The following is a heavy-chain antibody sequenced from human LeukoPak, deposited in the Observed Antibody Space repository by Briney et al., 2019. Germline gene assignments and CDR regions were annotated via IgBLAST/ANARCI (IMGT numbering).Heavy chain of an antibody. CDR1: GNTFSSYD. CDR3: ARGGTLVQGVTVLYGMDV. CDR2: MNPNSGNT. J-gene: IGHJ6*02. V-gene: IGHV1-8*01. D-gene: IGHD3-10*01. Sequence: ASVKVSCKTSGNTFSSYDINWVRQATGRGLEWMGWMNPNSGNTAYAQKFQGRVTMTRDTSISTAYMELSSLRSEDTAVYYCARGGTLVQGVTVLYGMDVWGQGTTVTVSS.